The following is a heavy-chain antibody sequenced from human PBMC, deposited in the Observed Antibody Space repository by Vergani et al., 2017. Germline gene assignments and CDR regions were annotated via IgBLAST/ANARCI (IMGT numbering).Heavy chain of an antibody. CDR2: INAGNGNT. CDR3: AGDRGGYGFDY. D-gene: IGHD3-10*01. J-gene: IGHJ4*02. CDR1: GYTFTSYA. V-gene: IGHV1-3*01. Sequence: QVQLVHSGAEVKKPGASVKVSCKASGYTFTSYAMHWVRQAPGQRLEWMGWINAGNGNTKYSQKCQGRVTITRDTSASTAYMELSSLRSEDTAVYYCAGDRGGYGFDYWGQGTLVTVSS.